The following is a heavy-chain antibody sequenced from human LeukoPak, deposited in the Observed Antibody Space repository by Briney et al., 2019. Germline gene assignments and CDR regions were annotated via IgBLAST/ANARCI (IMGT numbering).Heavy chain of an antibody. CDR1: GGSIRSYY. CDR3: ARSPKRRYYFDY. J-gene: IGHJ4*02. V-gene: IGHV4-59*01. Sequence: SETLSLTCTVSGGSIRSYYGSWIRQPPGKGLEWIGYIYYSGSTNYNPSLKSRVTISVDTSKNQFSLKLSSVTAADTAVYYCARSPKRRYYFDYWGQGTLVTVSS. CDR2: IYYSGST.